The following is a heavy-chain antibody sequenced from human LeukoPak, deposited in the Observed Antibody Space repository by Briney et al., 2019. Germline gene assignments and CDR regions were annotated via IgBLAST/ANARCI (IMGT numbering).Heavy chain of an antibody. Sequence: ASVKVSCKASGYTFTSYYMHWVRQAPGQGLERMGIINPSGGSTSYAQKFQGRVTMTRDTSTSTVYMELSSLRSEDTAVYYCARDTLEAAGINYWGQGTLVTVSS. CDR1: GYTFTSYY. CDR3: ARDTLEAAGINY. V-gene: IGHV1-46*01. CDR2: INPSGGST. J-gene: IGHJ4*02. D-gene: IGHD6-13*01.